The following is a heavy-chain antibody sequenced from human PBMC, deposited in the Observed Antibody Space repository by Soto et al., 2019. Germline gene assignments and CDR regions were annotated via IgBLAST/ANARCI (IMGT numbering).Heavy chain of an antibody. V-gene: IGHV5-51*01. Sequence: GESLKISCKGSGYSFANFWIAWVRQMPGKGLEWMGIIYPGDSDTTYSPSFQGQVTISADKAISTAYLQWSSLKASDTAMYYCARSYDSSGYQIDSWGLGTLVTVSS. D-gene: IGHD3-22*01. CDR1: GYSFANFW. J-gene: IGHJ4*02. CDR3: ARSYDSSGYQIDS. CDR2: IYPGDSDT.